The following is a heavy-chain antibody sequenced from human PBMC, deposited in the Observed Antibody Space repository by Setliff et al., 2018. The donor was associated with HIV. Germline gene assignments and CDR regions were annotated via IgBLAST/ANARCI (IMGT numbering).Heavy chain of an antibody. CDR3: ARGLYYYDSSGYYLPAAFDI. Sequence: ASVKVSCKAPGYTFTSYGISWVRQAPGQGLEWMGWIGAYNGNTNYAQKLQGRVTMTTDTSTSTAYMELRSLRSDDAAVYYCARGLYYYDSSGYYLPAAFDIWGQGTMVTVSS. J-gene: IGHJ3*02. CDR2: IGAYNGNT. V-gene: IGHV1-18*01. D-gene: IGHD3-22*01. CDR1: GYTFTSYG.